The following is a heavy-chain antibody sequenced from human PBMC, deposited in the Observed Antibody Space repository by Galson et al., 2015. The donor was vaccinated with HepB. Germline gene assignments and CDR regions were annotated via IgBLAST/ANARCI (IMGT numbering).Heavy chain of an antibody. V-gene: IGHV3-30*18. J-gene: IGHJ3*02. CDR1: GFTFSSYG. D-gene: IGHD6-13*01. CDR2: ISYDGSNK. CDR3: AKDDRVAAAAGRFSPDI. Sequence: SLRLSCAASGFTFSSYGMHWVRQAPGKGLEWVAVISYDGSNKYYADSVKGRFTISRDNSKNTLYLQMNSLRAEDTAVYYCAKDDRVAAAAGRFSPDIWGQGTMVTVSS.